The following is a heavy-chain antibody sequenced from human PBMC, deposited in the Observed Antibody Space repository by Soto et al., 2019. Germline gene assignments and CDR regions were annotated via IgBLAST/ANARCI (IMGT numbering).Heavy chain of an antibody. D-gene: IGHD1-26*01. J-gene: IGHJ2*01. V-gene: IGHV3-23*01. CDR2: IIDNGGST. CDR3: QAEDGIRARSAVSAFLLNRSSDL. Sequence: GKGLEWVSTIIDNGGSTYYADAVKGRFTISRDNSKKTLYLQMNSMRAEDTAVFFFQAEDGIRARSAVSAFLLNRSSDL.